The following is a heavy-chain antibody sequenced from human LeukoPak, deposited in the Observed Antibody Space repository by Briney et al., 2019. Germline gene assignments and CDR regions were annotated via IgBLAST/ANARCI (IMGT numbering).Heavy chain of an antibody. CDR3: ARGYWLTGYLDY. J-gene: IGHJ4*02. D-gene: IGHD6-25*01. V-gene: IGHV4-61*02. CDR1: GGSISSGSYY. CDR2: IYTSGSA. Sequence: SETRSLTCTVSGGSISSGSYYWSWIRQPTGKGLEWIGRIYTSGSANYNPSLKSRVTISVDTSKNQFSLKLSSVTAADTAVYYCARGYWLTGYLDYWGQGTLVTVSS.